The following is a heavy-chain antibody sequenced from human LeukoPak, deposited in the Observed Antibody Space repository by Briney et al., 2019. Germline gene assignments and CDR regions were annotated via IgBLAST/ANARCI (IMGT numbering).Heavy chain of an antibody. CDR1: GYTFTSYG. D-gene: IGHD2-8*01. Sequence: ASVKASCKASGYTFTSYGISWVRQAPGQGLEWMGWISAYNGNTNYAQKLQGRVTMTTDTSTSTAYMELRSLRSDDTAVYYCARSDIVLMVYAPHFDYWGQETLVTVSS. V-gene: IGHV1-18*01. J-gene: IGHJ4*02. CDR2: ISAYNGNT. CDR3: ARSDIVLMVYAPHFDY.